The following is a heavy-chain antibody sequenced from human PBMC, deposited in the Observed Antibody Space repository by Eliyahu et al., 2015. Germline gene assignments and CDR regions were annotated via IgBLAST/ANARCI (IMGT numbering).Heavy chain of an antibody. CDR1: GYTFTSFD. CDR3: ARGPPMYSSGWQIRGEYFDF. V-gene: IGHV1-8*01. J-gene: IGHJ4*02. Sequence: QVQLVQSGAEVKKPGALVKVSCKASGYTFTSFDINWVRQATGPGLEWVGWMNPNSGNTDYAQKFQGRVTLTRNTSLSTAYMELSSLRSEDTAVYYCARGPPMYSSGWQIRGEYFDFWGQGTLVTVSS. CDR2: MNPNSGNT. D-gene: IGHD6-19*01.